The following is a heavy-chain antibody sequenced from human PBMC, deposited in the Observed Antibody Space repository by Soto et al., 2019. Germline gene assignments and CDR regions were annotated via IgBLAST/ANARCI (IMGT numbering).Heavy chain of an antibody. Sequence: SETLSLTCAVYGGSFSGYYWSWIRQPPGKGLEWIGEINHSGSTNYNPSLKSRVTISVDTSKNQFSLKLSSVTAADTAVYYCARGQGYDSSGYYYGYWGQGTLVTVSS. V-gene: IGHV4-34*01. D-gene: IGHD3-22*01. J-gene: IGHJ4*02. CDR1: GGSFSGYY. CDR3: ARGQGYDSSGYYYGY. CDR2: INHSGST.